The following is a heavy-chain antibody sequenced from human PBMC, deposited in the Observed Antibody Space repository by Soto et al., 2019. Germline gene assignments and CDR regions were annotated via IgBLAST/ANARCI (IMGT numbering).Heavy chain of an antibody. CDR1: GFTFRSYV. V-gene: IGHV3-33*05. D-gene: IGHD3-16*01. Sequence: QVQLVESGGGVVQPGTSLRLSCVGSGFTFRSYVIHWVRQAPGKGLEWVALTSYDGSNNFYGDSVKGRFTISRDNSRNTVELTMDSLSLEDTARYYCARWGTTEGLDVWGQGTLVSVSS. J-gene: IGHJ4*02. CDR3: ARWGTTEGLDV. CDR2: TSYDGSNN.